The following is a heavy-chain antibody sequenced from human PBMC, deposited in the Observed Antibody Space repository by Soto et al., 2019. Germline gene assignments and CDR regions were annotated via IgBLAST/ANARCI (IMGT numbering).Heavy chain of an antibody. D-gene: IGHD3-3*01. J-gene: IGHJ6*02. CDR3: ARQTNYDFWSGGTSGMDV. CDR2: IYYSGST. Sequence: SVTQSLTCTVSGGTIRNSSYYWVWIRKPPGKGLEWIGSIYYSGSTYYNPSLKSRVTISVDTSKNQFSLKLSSVTAADTAVYYCARQTNYDFWSGGTSGMDVWGQGTTVTVSS. CDR1: GGTIRNSSYY. V-gene: IGHV4-39*01.